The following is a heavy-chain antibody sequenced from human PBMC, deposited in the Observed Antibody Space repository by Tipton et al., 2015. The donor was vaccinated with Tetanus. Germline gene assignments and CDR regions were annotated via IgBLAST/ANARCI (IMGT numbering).Heavy chain of an antibody. D-gene: IGHD3-10*01. J-gene: IGHJ4*01. CDR2: ISSSGVYT. Sequence: GSLRLSCAASGFTFSSYAMSWVRQAPGKGLEWLSGISSSGVYTYYADSVKGRFIVSRDNSKNTLYLQMTSLRTDDTAVYYCAKMFGSGTWNNLVDYWGQGNLVTVSS. CDR1: GFTFSSYA. V-gene: IGHV3-23*01. CDR3: AKMFGSGTWNNLVDY.